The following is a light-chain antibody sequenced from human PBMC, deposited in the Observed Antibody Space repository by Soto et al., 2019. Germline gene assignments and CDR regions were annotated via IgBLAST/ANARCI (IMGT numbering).Light chain of an antibody. CDR1: QSVSSY. CDR3: QQRSNWPPT. Sequence: EIVLTQSPATLSLSPGERATLSCRASQSVSSYLAWYQQKPGQAPRLLVYDASNRATVIPARFSGSWSGTDFTLTISSLEPEDFAVYYCQQRSNWPPTFGQGTKVEIK. J-gene: IGKJ1*01. CDR2: DAS. V-gene: IGKV3-11*01.